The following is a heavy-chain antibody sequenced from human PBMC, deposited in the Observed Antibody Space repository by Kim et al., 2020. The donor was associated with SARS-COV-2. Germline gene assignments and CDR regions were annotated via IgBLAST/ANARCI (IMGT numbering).Heavy chain of an antibody. V-gene: IGHV1-18*01. Sequence: ASVKVSCKASGYTFTSYGISWVRQAPGQGLKWMGWISAYNGNTNYAQKLQGRVTMTTDTSTSTAYMELRSLRSDDTAVYYCARDRGYSSSWYSGHYYGMDVWGHGTTVTVSS. CDR2: ISAYNGNT. CDR1: GYTFTSYG. D-gene: IGHD6-13*01. CDR3: ARDRGYSSSWYSGHYYGMDV. J-gene: IGHJ6*02.